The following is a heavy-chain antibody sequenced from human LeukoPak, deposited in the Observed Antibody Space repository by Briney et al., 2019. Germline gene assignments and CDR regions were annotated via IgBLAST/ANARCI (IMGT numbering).Heavy chain of an antibody. J-gene: IGHJ4*02. D-gene: IGHD3-9*01. CDR1: GYTFTGYY. V-gene: IGHV1-2*02. Sequence: ASVKVSFKSSGYTFTGYYLHWVRQAPAQGLEWVGWINPNSGGTNYAQKFQGRVAMTRDTSISTAYMELSRLRSDDTAVYYCASDRGVLRDLVYWGQGTLVTVSS. CDR3: ASDRGVLRDLVY. CDR2: INPNSGGT.